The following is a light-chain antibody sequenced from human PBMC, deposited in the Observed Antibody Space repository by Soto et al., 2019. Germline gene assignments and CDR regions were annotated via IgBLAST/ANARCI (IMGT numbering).Light chain of an antibody. V-gene: IGLV2-14*01. CDR1: SSDVGGYEF. CDR3: SSYTSSGTYV. CDR2: DVS. Sequence: QSVLTQPAPVSGSPGQSITISCTGTSSDVGGYEFVSWYQQHPDNAPKLIIYDVSDRPSGESSRFSGSKSANTASLTISGLQAEDEDDYYCSSYTSSGTYVFGTGTKVTVL. J-gene: IGLJ1*01.